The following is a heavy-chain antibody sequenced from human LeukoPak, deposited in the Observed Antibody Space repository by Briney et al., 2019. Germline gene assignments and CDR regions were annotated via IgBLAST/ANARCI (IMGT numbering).Heavy chain of an antibody. CDR2: ISSSSSYI. CDR3: ARDGGDYGDFGRD. J-gene: IGHJ4*02. V-gene: IGHV3-21*01. D-gene: IGHD4-17*01. Sequence: GGSLRLSCAASGFTFSSYSMNWVRQAPGKGLEWVSSISSSSSYIYYADSVKGRFTISRDNAKNSLYLQMNSLRAEDTAVYHCARDGGDYGDFGRDRGQGTLVTVSS. CDR1: GFTFSSYS.